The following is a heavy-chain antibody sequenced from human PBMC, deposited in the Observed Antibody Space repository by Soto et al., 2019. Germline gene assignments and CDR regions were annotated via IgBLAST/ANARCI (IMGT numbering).Heavy chain of an antibody. V-gene: IGHV3-30-3*01. Sequence: LRLSCAASGFTFSSYAMHWVRQAPGKGLEWVAVISYDGSNKYYADSVKGRFTISRDNSKNTLYLQMNSLRAEDTAVYYCARGYLAAAGKLIYWGQGTLVTVSS. J-gene: IGHJ4*02. D-gene: IGHD6-13*01. CDR2: ISYDGSNK. CDR3: ARGYLAAAGKLIY. CDR1: GFTFSSYA.